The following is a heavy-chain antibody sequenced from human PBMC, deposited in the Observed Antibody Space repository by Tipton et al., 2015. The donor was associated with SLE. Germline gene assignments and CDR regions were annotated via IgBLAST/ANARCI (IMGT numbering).Heavy chain of an antibody. Sequence: TLSLTCTVSGGSIRSSRHFWGWIRQPPGKGLEWIGSIYYSGSTYYNPSLKSRVTISVDTSKNRFSLKLSSVTAADTAVYYCARGAARRRYFDYWGQGTLVTVSS. CDR2: IYYSGST. CDR3: ARGAARRRYFDY. V-gene: IGHV4-39*07. D-gene: IGHD6-6*01. J-gene: IGHJ4*02. CDR1: GGSIRSSRHF.